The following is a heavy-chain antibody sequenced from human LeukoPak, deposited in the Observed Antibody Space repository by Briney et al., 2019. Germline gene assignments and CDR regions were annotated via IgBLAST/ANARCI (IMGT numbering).Heavy chain of an antibody. D-gene: IGHD3-22*01. CDR3: ARSTRDSRGYYNTLDY. Sequence: GGSLRLSCAASGFSLRTYWMHWVRQVPGKGLEWLSRINSDGSSTTYADSVKGRFTISRDNAKNTLYLQPNSLRAEDTAVYYCARSTRDSRGYYNTLDYWGQGTLVTVSS. CDR1: GFSLRTYW. CDR2: INSDGSST. J-gene: IGHJ4*02. V-gene: IGHV3-74*01.